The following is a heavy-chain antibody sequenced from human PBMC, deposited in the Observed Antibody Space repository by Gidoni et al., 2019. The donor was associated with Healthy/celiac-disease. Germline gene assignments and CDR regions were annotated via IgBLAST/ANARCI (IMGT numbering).Heavy chain of an antibody. CDR2: INHSGST. CDR1: GGSFSGYY. D-gene: IGHD4-17*01. J-gene: IGHJ4*02. Sequence: QVQLQQWGAGLLKPSETLSLTCAVYGGSFSGYYWSWIRQPPGKGLEWIGEINHSGSTNYNPSLKSRVTISVDTSKNQFSLKLSSVTAADTAVYYCARVPKRCLYGDYFDYWGQGTLVTVSS. CDR3: ARVPKRCLYGDYFDY. V-gene: IGHV4-34*01.